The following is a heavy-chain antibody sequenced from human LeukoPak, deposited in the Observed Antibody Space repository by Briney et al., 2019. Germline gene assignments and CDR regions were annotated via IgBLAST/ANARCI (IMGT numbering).Heavy chain of an antibody. CDR3: ARRTSLDPYYFDY. J-gene: IGHJ4*02. Sequence: GESLKISCKSSGYSFTSYWIGWVRQMPGKGLEWMGIIYPGDSDTRYSPSFQGQFTISADKSIGTAYLQWSSLQASDTAMYYCARRTSLDPYYFDYWGQGTLVTVSS. V-gene: IGHV5-51*01. CDR2: IYPGDSDT. D-gene: IGHD2-2*03. CDR1: GYSFTSYW.